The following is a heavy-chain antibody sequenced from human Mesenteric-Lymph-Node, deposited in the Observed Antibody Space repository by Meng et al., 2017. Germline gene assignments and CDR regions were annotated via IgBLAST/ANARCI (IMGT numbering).Heavy chain of an antibody. V-gene: IGHV3-48*03. Sequence: GGSLRLSCAASGFTFSSYEMNWVRQAPGKGLEWISYISSSETTIYYADSVKGRFTISRDNAKNSLYLQMNSLRAEDTAIYYCARAGTYAYDYWGQGTLVTVSS. J-gene: IGHJ4*02. CDR2: ISSSETTI. D-gene: IGHD3-16*01. CDR1: GFTFSSYE. CDR3: ARAGTYAYDY.